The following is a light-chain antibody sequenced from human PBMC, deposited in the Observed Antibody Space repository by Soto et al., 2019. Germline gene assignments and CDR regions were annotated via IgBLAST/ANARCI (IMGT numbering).Light chain of an antibody. J-gene: IGKJ4*01. CDR3: QQYDNWPLLT. CDR2: GAS. V-gene: IGKV3-15*01. Sequence: TVLTQSPGTLSVSPGERASLSCRASQSVSINLAWYQQKPGQAPRLLIYGASTRATGIPARFSGSGSGTEFTLTISGLQSEDFAIYYCQQYDNWPLLTFGGGTKVDIK. CDR1: QSVSIN.